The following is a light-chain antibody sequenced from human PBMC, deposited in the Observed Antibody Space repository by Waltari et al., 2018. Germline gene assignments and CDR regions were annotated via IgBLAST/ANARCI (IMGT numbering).Light chain of an antibody. V-gene: IGKV3-11*01. CDR3: QQRVSWPVT. Sequence: EIVLTQSPGTLSVSPGETATLSSRASQAVSNYLGWYQQKPGQPPRLLINDASNRAPGVPARFSGSGSGTDFTLTISSLEPEDFGVYYCQQRVSWPVTFGQGTKLEIK. CDR2: DAS. J-gene: IGKJ2*01. CDR1: QAVSNY.